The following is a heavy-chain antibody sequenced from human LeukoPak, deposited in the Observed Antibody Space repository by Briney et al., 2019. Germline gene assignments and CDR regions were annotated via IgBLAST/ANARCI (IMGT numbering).Heavy chain of an antibody. V-gene: IGHV3-30*18. Sequence: GGSLRLSCAASGFTFSSYGMHWVRQAPGKGLEGVAVISYDETYKYYADSVKGRFTISRDNSKNTLYLQMNSLRAEDTAVYYCAKDQSNPDYWGQGTLV. CDR2: ISYDETYK. CDR3: AKDQSNPDY. CDR1: GFTFSSYG. J-gene: IGHJ4*02.